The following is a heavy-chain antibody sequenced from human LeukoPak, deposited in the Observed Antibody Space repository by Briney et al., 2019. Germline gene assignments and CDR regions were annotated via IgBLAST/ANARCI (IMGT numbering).Heavy chain of an antibody. CDR2: IGSNSDYI. D-gene: IGHD3-10*01. Sequence: GGSLRLSCAASGFTFSSYAMSWVRQAPGKGLEWVSSIGSNSDYIYYADSVKGRFTISRDNAKNSLFLQMNSLTADDTAVYYCARDRGYGSGSSQNWFDPWGQGTLVTVSS. CDR3: ARDRGYGSGSSQNWFDP. V-gene: IGHV3-21*01. J-gene: IGHJ5*02. CDR1: GFTFSSYA.